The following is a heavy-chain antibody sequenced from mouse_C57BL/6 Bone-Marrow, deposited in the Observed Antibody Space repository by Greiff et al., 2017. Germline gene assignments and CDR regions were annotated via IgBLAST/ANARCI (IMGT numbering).Heavy chain of an antibody. CDR3: ARGPY. CDR1: GFTFSDYY. V-gene: IGHV5-12*01. Sequence: EVKLMESGGGLVQPGGSLKLSCAASGFTFSDYYMYWVRQTPEKRLEWVAYISNGGGSTYYPDTVKGRFTISRDKAKNTLYLQMSRLKSEDTAMYYCARGPYWGQGTLVTVSA. J-gene: IGHJ3*01. CDR2: ISNGGGST.